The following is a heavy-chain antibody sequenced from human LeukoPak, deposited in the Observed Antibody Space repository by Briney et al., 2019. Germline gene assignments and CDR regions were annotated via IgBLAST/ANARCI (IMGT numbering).Heavy chain of an antibody. J-gene: IGHJ4*02. CDR1: GGSISSYY. V-gene: IGHV4-59*01. D-gene: IGHD3-22*01. CDR3: ASRTYDSSGYYDG. CDR2: IYYSGST. Sequence: SETLSLTCTVSGGSISSYYWSWIRQPPGKGLEWIGYIYYSGSTNYNPSLKSRVTISVDTSKNQFSLKLSSVTAADTAVYYCASRTYDSSGYYDGWGQGTLVTVSS.